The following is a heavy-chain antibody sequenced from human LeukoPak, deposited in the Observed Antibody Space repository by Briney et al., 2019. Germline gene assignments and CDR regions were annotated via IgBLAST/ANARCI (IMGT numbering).Heavy chain of an antibody. CDR3: ARGTGSLDY. Sequence: SQTLSLTCGISGDSVSNNSAAWNWIRQSPSRGLGWLGRTYSRSKWFNDYAVSVKGRIIINPDTSKNQFSLHLSSVTPDDTAVYYCARGTGSLDYWGQGTLVTVTS. CDR1: GDSVSNNSAA. D-gene: IGHD1-26*01. J-gene: IGHJ4*02. CDR2: TYSRSKWFN. V-gene: IGHV6-1*01.